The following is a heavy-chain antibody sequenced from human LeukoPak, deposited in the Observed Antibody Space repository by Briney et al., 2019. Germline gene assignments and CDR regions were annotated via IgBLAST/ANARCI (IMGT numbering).Heavy chain of an antibody. CDR3: ASDSSSWYTLFGY. D-gene: IGHD6-13*01. CDR2: ISSNGGST. CDR1: GFTFSSYA. J-gene: IGHJ4*02. V-gene: IGHV3-64*01. Sequence: GGSLRLSCAASGFTFSSYAMHWVRQAPGKGLEYVSAISSNGGSTYYANSVKGRFTISRDNAKNSLYLQMNSLRAEDTAVYYCASDSSSWYTLFGYWGQGTLVTVSS.